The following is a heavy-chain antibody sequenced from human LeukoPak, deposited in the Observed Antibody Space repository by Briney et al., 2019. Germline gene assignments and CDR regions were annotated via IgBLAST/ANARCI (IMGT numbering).Heavy chain of an antibody. CDR3: ARVRDYCSSTSCYAKGSWFDP. D-gene: IGHD2-2*01. CDR2: ISGSGGST. J-gene: IGHJ5*02. V-gene: IGHV3-23*01. Sequence: PGGSLRLSCAASGFTFSSYAMSWVRQAPGKGLEWVSAISGSGGSTYYADSVKGRFTISRDNSKNTLYLQMNSLRAEDTAVYYCARVRDYCSSTSCYAKGSWFDPWGQGTLVTVSS. CDR1: GFTFSSYA.